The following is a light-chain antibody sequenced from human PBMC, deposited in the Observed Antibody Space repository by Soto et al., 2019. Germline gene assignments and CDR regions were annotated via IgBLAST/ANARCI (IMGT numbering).Light chain of an antibody. CDR1: QSVSSGY. J-gene: IGKJ1*01. CDR2: GAS. V-gene: IGKV3-20*01. CDR3: QQCGRSPWT. Sequence: EMVLTQSPGTLSLSPGERATLSCRASQSVSSGYLAWYQQKPGQAPRLLIYGASSRATGIPDRFSGSGSGTDFTLTISRLEPEDVAVYYCQQCGRSPWTFGQGTKVDIK.